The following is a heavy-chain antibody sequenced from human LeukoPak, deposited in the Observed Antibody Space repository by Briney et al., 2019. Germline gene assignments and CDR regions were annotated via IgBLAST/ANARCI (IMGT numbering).Heavy chain of an antibody. CDR3: AGYSSSSVYWFDP. D-gene: IGHD6-6*01. V-gene: IGHV4-59*08. J-gene: IGHJ5*02. CDR1: GGSISNYY. CDR2: IYYSGNT. Sequence: SETLSLTCTVSGGSISNYYWSWIRQPPGKGLEWIGYIYYSGNTNYNPSLKSRATISLDTSKNQFSLKPNSVTAADTAVYYCAGYSSSSVYWFDPWGQETLVTVSS.